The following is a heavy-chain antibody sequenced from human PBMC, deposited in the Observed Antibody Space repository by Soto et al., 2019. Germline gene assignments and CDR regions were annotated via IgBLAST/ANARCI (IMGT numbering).Heavy chain of an antibody. Sequence: QVQLQESGPGLVKPSQTLSLTCTVSGASISGDGYSWSWIRQQPGKGLQWIGYIYYSGSTYYTPSLKGRLTTSADMSKNQFPIELTSVTAADTAIYSCARGPYGDPASRLDPWGKGALVTVSS. CDR1: GASISGDGYS. CDR3: ARGPYGDPASRLDP. J-gene: IGHJ5*02. V-gene: IGHV4-31*03. CDR2: IYYSGST. D-gene: IGHD4-17*01.